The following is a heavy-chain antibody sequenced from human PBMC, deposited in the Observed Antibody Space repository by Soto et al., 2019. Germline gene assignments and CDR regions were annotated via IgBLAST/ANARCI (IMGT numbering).Heavy chain of an antibody. CDR1: GYTFTSYG. D-gene: IGHD4-17*01. CDR3: ARAYGNYPLYDF. V-gene: IGHV1-18*01. CDR2: ISAYNGNT. Sequence: ASVKVSCKASGYTFTSYGISWVRQAPGQGLEWMGWISAYNGNTNYAQKLQGRVTMTTDTATSTAYMERRSLRSDDTSVYYCARAYGNYPLYDFCGQGTLVTDSS. J-gene: IGHJ4*02.